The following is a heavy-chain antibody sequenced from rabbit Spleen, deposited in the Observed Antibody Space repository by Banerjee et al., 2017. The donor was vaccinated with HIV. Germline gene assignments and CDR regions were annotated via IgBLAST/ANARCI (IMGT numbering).Heavy chain of an antibody. Sequence: QEQLVESGGGLVQPGASLRLSCTASGFSFSDRDVMCWVRQAPGKGLEWIGCIYVGRGSTHYANWAKGRVTMYKTSSTTVTLQLTSLTAADTATYFCARGGYTYGVGFYPYPTGNFNLWGQGTLVTVS. CDR2: IYVGRGST. CDR3: ARGGYTYGVGFYPYPTGNFNL. V-gene: IGHV1S45*01. CDR1: GFSFSDRDV. D-gene: IGHD6-1*01. J-gene: IGHJ4*01.